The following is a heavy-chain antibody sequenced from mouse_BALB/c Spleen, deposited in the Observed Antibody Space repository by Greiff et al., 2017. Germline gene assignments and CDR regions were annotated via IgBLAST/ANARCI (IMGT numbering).Heavy chain of an antibody. J-gene: IGHJ4*01. CDR2: IWGDGST. D-gene: IGHD2-3*01. CDR1: GFSLTGYG. CDR3: ARDQDDGYSAMDY. Sequence: VQRVESGPGLVAPSQSLSITCTVSGFSLTGYGVNWVRQPPGKGLEWLGMIWGDGSTDYNSALKSRLSISKDNSKSQVFLKMNSLQTDDTARYYCARDQDDGYSAMDYWGQGTSVTVSS. V-gene: IGHV2-6-7*01.